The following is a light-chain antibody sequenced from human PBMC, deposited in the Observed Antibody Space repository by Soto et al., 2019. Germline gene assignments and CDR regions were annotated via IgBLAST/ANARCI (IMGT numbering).Light chain of an antibody. J-gene: IGLJ1*01. CDR2: DVS. CDR1: SSDIDAYNY. CDR3: GSYTTSSNYV. V-gene: IGLV2-14*01. Sequence: QSALTQPASVSGSPGQSITISCTGTSSDIDAYNYVSWYQQHPRKAPKLMIYDVSNRPSGISNRFSGSKSGNTASLTISGLQAEDEADYYCGSYTTSSNYVFGTGTKVTVL.